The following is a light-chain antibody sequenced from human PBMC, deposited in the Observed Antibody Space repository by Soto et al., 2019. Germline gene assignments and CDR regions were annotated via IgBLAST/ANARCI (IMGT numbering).Light chain of an antibody. Sequence: SYELTQPPSVSVSPGQTARITCSGDELSKQYSFWYQQKPGQAPVLVVYDDSDRPSGIPERFSGSNSGNTATLTISRVEAGDEADYYCQVWDSSSDHYVFGTGTKVTVL. CDR1: ELSKQY. J-gene: IGLJ1*01. V-gene: IGLV3-21*02. CDR2: DDS. CDR3: QVWDSSSDHYV.